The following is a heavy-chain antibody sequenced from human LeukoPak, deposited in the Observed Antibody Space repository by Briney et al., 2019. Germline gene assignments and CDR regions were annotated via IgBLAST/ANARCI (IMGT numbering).Heavy chain of an antibody. D-gene: IGHD1-1*01. CDR1: GFTFSSFD. J-gene: IGHJ6*03. Sequence: GGSLRLSCVASGFTFSSFDMHWVRQPTGRGLEWVSTIGTASDTYYPGSVEGRFTLSRDNAKNSLYLQMNSLTAGDTAVYYCARGPPRGKYYYMDVWGKGTTVTVSS. CDR2: IGTASDT. V-gene: IGHV3-13*01. CDR3: ARGPPRGKYYYMDV.